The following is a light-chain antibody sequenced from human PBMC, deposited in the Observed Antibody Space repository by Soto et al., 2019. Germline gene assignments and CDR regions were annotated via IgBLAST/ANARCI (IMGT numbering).Light chain of an antibody. CDR1: SSNIGSDY. CDR2: ENN. V-gene: IGLV1-51*02. CDR3: AAWDTSLSGGV. Sequence: QSVLTQPPSVSAAAGQKVTISCSGSSSNIGSDYVSWYQQLPGTAPKLLIYENNKRPSGIPDRFSGSKSGTSATLGITGLQTGDEADYYCAAWDTSLSGGVFGGGTKLTVL. J-gene: IGLJ2*01.